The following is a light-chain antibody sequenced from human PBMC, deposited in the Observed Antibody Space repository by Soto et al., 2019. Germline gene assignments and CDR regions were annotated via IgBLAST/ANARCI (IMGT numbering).Light chain of an antibody. CDR1: SSDVGGYNY. Sequence: QSVLTQPASVSGSPGQSITISCTGTSSDVGGYNYVSWYQQHPGKAPKVIIYEVINRPSGVSNRFSGSKSGSTAALTISGRQAEDEAYYYCVSYTSINTLVFGTGTKLTVL. V-gene: IGLV2-14*01. CDR3: VSYTSINTLV. CDR2: EVI. J-gene: IGLJ1*01.